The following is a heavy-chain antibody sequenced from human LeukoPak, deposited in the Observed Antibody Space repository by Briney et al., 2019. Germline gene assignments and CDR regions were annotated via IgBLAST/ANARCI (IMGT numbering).Heavy chain of an antibody. CDR1: GGSISSYD. D-gene: IGHD1/OR15-1a*01. CDR3: ARAGRNWDNGYQFDY. Sequence: PSETLSLTCTVSGGSISSYDWSWIRQPPGKGLEWIGYIYYSGSTNYNPSLKSRVTISVDTSKNQFSLKLSSVTAADTAVYYCARAGRNWDNGYQFDYWGQGILVTVSS. V-gene: IGHV4-59*12. CDR2: IYYSGST. J-gene: IGHJ4*02.